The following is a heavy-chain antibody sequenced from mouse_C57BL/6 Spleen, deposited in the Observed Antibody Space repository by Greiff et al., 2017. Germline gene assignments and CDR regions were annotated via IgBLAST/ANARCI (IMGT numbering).Heavy chain of an antibody. Sequence: VQLQESGPELVKPGASVKISCKASGYSFTSYYIHWVKQRPGQGLEWIGWIYPGSGNTKYNEKFKGKATLTADTSSSTAYMQLSSLTSEDSAVYYCERPHYGSMRYFDVWGTGTTVTVSS. V-gene: IGHV1-66*01. CDR2: IYPGSGNT. CDR3: ERPHYGSMRYFDV. CDR1: GYSFTSYY. D-gene: IGHD1-1*01. J-gene: IGHJ1*03.